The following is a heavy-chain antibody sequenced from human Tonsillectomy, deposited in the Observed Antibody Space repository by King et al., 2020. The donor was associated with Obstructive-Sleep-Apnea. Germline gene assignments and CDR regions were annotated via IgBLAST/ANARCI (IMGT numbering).Heavy chain of an antibody. V-gene: IGHV3-30*18. CDR1: GFTFSNYG. D-gene: IGHD3-22*01. CDR2: ISYDGRNE. J-gene: IGHJ4*02. Sequence: VQLVESGGAVVQPGRSLRLSCAASGFTFSNYGMHWVRQAPGKGLEWVAVISYDGRNEFYADSVKGRFTISRDNSKNTLYLQVNSLRVDDTAVYYCAKEIFYDNSGFDSWGQGTLVTVSS. CDR3: AKEIFYDNSGFDS.